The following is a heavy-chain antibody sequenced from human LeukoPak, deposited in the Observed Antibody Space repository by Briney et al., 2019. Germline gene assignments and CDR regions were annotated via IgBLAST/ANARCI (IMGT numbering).Heavy chain of an antibody. V-gene: IGHV1-8*01. CDR1: GYTFTSYD. CDR3: AIRRSGLYSSGWYAVGY. Sequence: ASVKVSCKASGYTFTSYDINWVRQATGQGLEWMGWMNPNSGNTGYAQKFQGRVTMTRKTSISTAYMELSSMRSEDTAVYYCAIRRSGLYSSGWYAVGYWGQGTLVTVSS. D-gene: IGHD6-19*01. J-gene: IGHJ4*02. CDR2: MNPNSGNT.